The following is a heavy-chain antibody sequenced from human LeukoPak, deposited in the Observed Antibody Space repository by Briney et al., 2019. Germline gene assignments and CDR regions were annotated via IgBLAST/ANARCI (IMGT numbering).Heavy chain of an antibody. V-gene: IGHV4-31*03. CDR3: ARRNYYDSSGYDY. Sequence: SETLSLTCTVSSGSISSGDYYWSWIRQHPGKGLEWIGYIYYSGSTYYNPSLKSRVTISVDTSKNQFSLKLSSVTAADTAVYYCARRNYYDSSGYDYWGQGTLVTVSS. CDR1: SGSISSGDYY. CDR2: IYYSGST. J-gene: IGHJ4*02. D-gene: IGHD3-22*01.